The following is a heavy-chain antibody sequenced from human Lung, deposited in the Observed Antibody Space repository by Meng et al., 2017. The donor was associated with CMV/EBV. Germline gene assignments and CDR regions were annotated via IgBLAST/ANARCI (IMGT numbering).Heavy chain of an antibody. CDR2: INHSGST. J-gene: IGHJ4*02. CDR3: ARGAWNYVGVLDY. Sequence: LXXAVYGGSFSGYYWSWIRQPPGKGLEWIGEINHSGSTNYNPSLKSRVTISVDTSKNQFSLKLSSVTAADTAVYYCARGAWNYVGVLDYWGQGTLVTVSS. V-gene: IGHV4-34*01. CDR1: GGSFSGYY. D-gene: IGHD1-7*01.